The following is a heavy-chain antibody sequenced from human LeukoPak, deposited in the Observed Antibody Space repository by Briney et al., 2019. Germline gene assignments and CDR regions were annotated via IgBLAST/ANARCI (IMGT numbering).Heavy chain of an antibody. CDR2: IYSGGST. V-gene: IGHV3-66*01. D-gene: IGHD5-18*01. CDR3: ARDKVGYTYGYVRAHYGMDV. J-gene: IGHJ6*02. CDR1: GFNVSSNY. Sequence: GGSLRLSCVASGFNVSSNYMSWVRQAPGKGLEWVSVIYSGGSTNYADSVKGRFIISRDNSKSTLFLQMNSLRAEDTAVYYCARDKVGYTYGYVRAHYGMDVWGQGTTVIVSS.